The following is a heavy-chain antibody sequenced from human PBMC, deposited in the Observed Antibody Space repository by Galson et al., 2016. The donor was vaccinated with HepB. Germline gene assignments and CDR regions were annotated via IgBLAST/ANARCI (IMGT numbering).Heavy chain of an antibody. V-gene: IGHV5-51*01. CDR2: TSPADSDT. D-gene: IGHD3-16*01. Sequence: QSGAEVKKPGESLKISCKASGYSFMYYWIGWVRQMPGKGLEWMGITSPADSDTRSSPSFQGQVTISADKSISTAYLQWSSLKASDTAMYYCARCQGRGDAFEIWGQGTMVTVSS. J-gene: IGHJ3*02. CDR3: ARCQGRGDAFEI. CDR1: GYSFMYYW.